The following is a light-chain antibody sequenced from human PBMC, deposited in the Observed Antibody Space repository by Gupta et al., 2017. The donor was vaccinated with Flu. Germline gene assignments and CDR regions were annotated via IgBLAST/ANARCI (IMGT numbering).Light chain of an antibody. V-gene: IGKV2-28*01. Sequence: DIVMTQSPLSLPVTPGEPAAIFCRSSQSLLHSNGYKYLDWYVQKPGQSPQLLIYLGSNRAPGVPDRFSGSGSGTDFTPKISRVEVEDVGVYYCRQGLQTPLTFGGGTNVEIK. J-gene: IGKJ4*01. CDR3: RQGLQTPLT. CDR1: QSLLHSNGYKY. CDR2: LGS.